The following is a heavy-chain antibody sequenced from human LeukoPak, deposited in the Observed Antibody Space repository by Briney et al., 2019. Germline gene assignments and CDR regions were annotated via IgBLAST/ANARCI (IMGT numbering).Heavy chain of an antibody. CDR3: AKNGLYCSSTSCYHRAXYYYYYMD. CDR2: IRYDGSNK. CDR1: GFTFSSYG. D-gene: IGHD2-2*01. J-gene: IGHJ6*03. Sequence: GGSLRLSCAASGFTFSSYGMHWVRQAPGKVLEWVAFIRYDGSNKYYADSVKGRFTISRDNSKNTLYLQMNSLRAEDTAVYYCAKNGLYCSSTSCYHRAXYYYYYMD. V-gene: IGHV3-30*02.